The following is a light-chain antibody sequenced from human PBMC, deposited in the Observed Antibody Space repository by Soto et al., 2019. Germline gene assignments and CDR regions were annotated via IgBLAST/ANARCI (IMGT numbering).Light chain of an antibody. J-gene: IGKJ2*01. CDR2: DAS. Sequence: EIVLTQSPATLSLSPGERATLSCRASQSVGSYLAWYQQKPGQAPRLLIYDASNRATGIPARFSGSGSGTDFTHTISSLEPEDFAVYYCQQRSHWPRDTFGQGTKLEIK. V-gene: IGKV3-11*01. CDR1: QSVGSY. CDR3: QQRSHWPRDT.